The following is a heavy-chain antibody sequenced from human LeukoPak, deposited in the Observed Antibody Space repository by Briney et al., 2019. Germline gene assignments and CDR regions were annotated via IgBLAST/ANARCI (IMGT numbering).Heavy chain of an antibody. CDR1: GFTFSSYS. CDR2: ISGSGDTI. CDR3: ANGQGDYYGSAHAFDY. D-gene: IGHD3-10*01. Sequence: GGSLRLSCAASGFTFSSYSMNWVRQAPGKGLEWVSYISGSGDTIYYADSVKGRFTISRDNSKNTLYLQMNSLRAEDTAVYYCANGQGDYYGSAHAFDYWGQGTLVTVSS. V-gene: IGHV3-48*01. J-gene: IGHJ4*02.